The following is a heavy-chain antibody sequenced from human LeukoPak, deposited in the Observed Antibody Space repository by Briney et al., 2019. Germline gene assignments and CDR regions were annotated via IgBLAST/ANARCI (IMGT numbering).Heavy chain of an antibody. V-gene: IGHV1-69*05. J-gene: IGHJ6*03. Sequence: SVKVSCKASGGTFSSYAISWVRQAPGQGLEWTGGIIPIFGTANYAQKFQGRVTITTDESTSTAYMELSSLRSEDTAVYYCARVLPEYSSSSGYYYYYMDVWGKGTTVTVSS. D-gene: IGHD6-6*01. CDR3: ARVLPEYSSSSGYYYYYMDV. CDR2: IIPIFGTA. CDR1: GGTFSSYA.